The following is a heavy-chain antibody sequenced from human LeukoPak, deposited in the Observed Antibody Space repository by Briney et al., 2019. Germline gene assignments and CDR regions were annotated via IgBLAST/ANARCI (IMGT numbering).Heavy chain of an antibody. V-gene: IGHV3-48*04. D-gene: IGHD2-15*01. J-gene: IGHJ3*02. Sequence: TGGSLRLSCAASGFTFSSYSMNWVRQAPGKGLEWVSYISSSSSTIYYADSVKGRFTISRDNAKNSLYLQMNSLRAEDTAVYYCAREVVVVLDAFDIWGQGTMVTVSS. CDR3: AREVVVVLDAFDI. CDR1: GFTFSSYS. CDR2: ISSSSSTI.